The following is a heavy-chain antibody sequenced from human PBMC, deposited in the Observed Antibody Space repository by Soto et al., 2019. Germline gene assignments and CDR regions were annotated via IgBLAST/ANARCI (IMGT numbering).Heavy chain of an antibody. V-gene: IGHV1-69*12. CDR3: ARSRSAGYISFDS. J-gene: IGHJ4*02. D-gene: IGHD2-2*02. CDR2: IIPIFGPA. Sequence: QVQLEQSGAEVKKPGSSVKVSCKASGGTFSNYAISWVRQAPGQGLEWMGGIIPIFGPANYEQQLQDRVTNTADESTSTAYLEASSLRSDHTALYYCARSRSAGYISFDSWGQGTLVTVSS. CDR1: GGTFSNYA.